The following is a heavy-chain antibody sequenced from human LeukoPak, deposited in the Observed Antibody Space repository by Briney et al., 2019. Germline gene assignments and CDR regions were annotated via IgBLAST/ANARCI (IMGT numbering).Heavy chain of an antibody. J-gene: IGHJ5*02. D-gene: IGHD3-3*01. CDR1: GFTFSGYG. V-gene: IGHV3-30*03. Sequence: GKSLRLSCAGSGFTFSGYGMHWVRQAPGKGLEWVTGIAYDGSRKHYADSVKGRFTISRDNSRNTMDLQMNSLRVEDTAVYHCTPYESPRFDPWGQGTLVIVSS. CDR3: TPYESPRFDP. CDR2: IAYDGSRK.